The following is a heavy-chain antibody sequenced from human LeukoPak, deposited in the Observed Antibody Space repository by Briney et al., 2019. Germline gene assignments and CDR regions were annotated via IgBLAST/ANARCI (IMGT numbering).Heavy chain of an antibody. V-gene: IGHV3-21*01. D-gene: IGHD1-26*01. Sequence: GGSLRLSCAASGFTFSSYSMNWVRQAPGKGLEWVSSISSSSSYIYYADSVKGRFTISRDNSKNTLYLQMNSLRAEDTAVYYCAKGVVGATGGFAFDIWGQGTMVTISS. CDR3: AKGVVGATGGFAFDI. CDR2: ISSSSSYI. CDR1: GFTFSSYS. J-gene: IGHJ3*02.